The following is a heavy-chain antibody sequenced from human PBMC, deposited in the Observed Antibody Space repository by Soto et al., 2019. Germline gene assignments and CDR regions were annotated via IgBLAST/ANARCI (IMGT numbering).Heavy chain of an antibody. D-gene: IGHD3-22*01. CDR3: AKGPRITMIVVVTEYFQH. J-gene: IGHJ1*01. CDR2: ISGSGGST. Sequence: GGSLRLSCAASGFTFSSYAMSWVRQAPGKGLEWVSAISGSGGSTYYADSVKGRFTISRDNSKNTLYLQMNSLRAEDTAVYYCAKGPRITMIVVVTEYFQHWGQGTLVTVSS. CDR1: GFTFSSYA. V-gene: IGHV3-23*01.